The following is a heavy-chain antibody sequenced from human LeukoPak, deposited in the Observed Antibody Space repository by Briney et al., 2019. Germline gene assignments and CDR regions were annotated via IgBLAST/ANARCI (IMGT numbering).Heavy chain of an antibody. CDR3: ARTSMGGDYYDSSGLLDY. J-gene: IGHJ4*02. Sequence: SETLSLTCTVSGGSISSYYWSWIRQPPGKGLEWIGYIYYSGSTNYNPSLKSRVTISVDTSKNQFSLKLSSVTAADTAVYYCARTSMGGDYYDSSGLLDYWGQGTLVTVSS. V-gene: IGHV4-59*01. CDR1: GGSISSYY. CDR2: IYYSGST. D-gene: IGHD3-22*01.